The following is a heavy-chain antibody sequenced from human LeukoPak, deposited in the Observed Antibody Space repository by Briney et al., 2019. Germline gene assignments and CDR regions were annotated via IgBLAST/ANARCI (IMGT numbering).Heavy chain of an antibody. Sequence: PSETLSLTCTVSGGSISSDYWSWIRQPPGKGLEWIGYIYYSGSTNYNPSLKRRLTISVDTSKNQFSLKLSSVTAADTAVYYCARRVSGYGMDVWGQGTTVTVSS. V-gene: IGHV4-59*08. CDR3: ARRVSGYGMDV. J-gene: IGHJ6*02. D-gene: IGHD3-3*01. CDR2: IYYSGST. CDR1: GGSISSDY.